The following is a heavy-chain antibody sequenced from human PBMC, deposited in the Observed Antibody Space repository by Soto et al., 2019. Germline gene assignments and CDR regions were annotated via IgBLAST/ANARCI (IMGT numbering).Heavy chain of an antibody. CDR2: IDGDEDSTT. J-gene: IGHJ4*02. Sequence: EVQLVESGGGLVQPGGSLRLSCAASGFTFNSYWMQWVRHAPGKGLEWVSRIDGDEDSTTNYADSVKGRFTISRDNVKNTLYLQMTSLRDEDKAVYSGVRDSKSDYRSQGTLVNVSS. CDR1: GFTFNSYW. D-gene: IGHD2-2*01. CDR3: VRDSKSDY. V-gene: IGHV3-74*01.